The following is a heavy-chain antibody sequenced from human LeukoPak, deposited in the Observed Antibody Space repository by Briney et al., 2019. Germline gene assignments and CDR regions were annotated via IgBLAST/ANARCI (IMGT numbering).Heavy chain of an antibody. CDR1: GFTFSNYA. Sequence: GGSLRLSCAASGFTFSNYAMSWVRQAPGKGLEWVSVISGSGGSTYYADSVKGRFTISRDNSKNTLYLQMNSLGAEDTAVYYCARLVPENYGMDVWGQGTTVTVSS. CDR2: ISGSGGST. CDR3: ARLVPENYGMDV. D-gene: IGHD3-9*01. J-gene: IGHJ6*02. V-gene: IGHV3-23*01.